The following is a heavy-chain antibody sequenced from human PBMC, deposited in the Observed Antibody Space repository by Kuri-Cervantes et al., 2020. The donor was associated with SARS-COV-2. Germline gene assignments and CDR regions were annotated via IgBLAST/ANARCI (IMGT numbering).Heavy chain of an antibody. J-gene: IGHJ4*02. CDR3: AKDHQYQDRPLVVSVDYFDY. Sequence: GESLKISCAASGFTFSGSAMHWVRQASGKGLEWVGRIRSKANSYATAYAASVKGRFTISRDDSKNTAYLQMNSLRAEDTAVYYCAKDHQYQDRPLVVSVDYFDYWGQGTLVTVSS. CDR2: IRSKANSYAT. V-gene: IGHV3-73*01. CDR1: GFTFSGSA. D-gene: IGHD2-2*01.